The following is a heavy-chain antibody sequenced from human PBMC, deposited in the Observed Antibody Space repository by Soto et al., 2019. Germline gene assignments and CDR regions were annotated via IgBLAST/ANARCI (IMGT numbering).Heavy chain of an antibody. CDR2: ISYDGSNK. CDR3: AREKIAARGSFDP. D-gene: IGHD6-6*01. V-gene: IGHV3-30-3*01. J-gene: IGHJ5*02. Sequence: QVQLVESGGGVVQPGRSLRLSCAASGFTFSSYAMHWVRQAPGKGLEWVAVISYDGSNKYYADSVKGRFTISRDNSKNTLYLQMNSLRAEDTAVYYCAREKIAARGSFDPWGQGTLVTVSS. CDR1: GFTFSSYA.